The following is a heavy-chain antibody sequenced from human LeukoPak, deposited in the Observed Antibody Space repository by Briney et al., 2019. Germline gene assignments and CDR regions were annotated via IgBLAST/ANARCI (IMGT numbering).Heavy chain of an antibody. Sequence: GGSLRLSCAASGFTFDDYAMHWVRQAPGKGLEWVSGINRNNDRIGYADSVKGRFTISRDNAKNSLYLQMNSLRAEDTALYYCAKDSSSSPYYGMDVWGQGTTVTVSS. CDR2: INRNNDRI. V-gene: IGHV3-9*01. D-gene: IGHD6-6*01. CDR3: AKDSSSSPYYGMDV. CDR1: GFTFDDYA. J-gene: IGHJ6*02.